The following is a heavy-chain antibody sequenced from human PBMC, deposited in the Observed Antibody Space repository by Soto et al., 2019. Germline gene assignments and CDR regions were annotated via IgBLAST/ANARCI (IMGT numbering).Heavy chain of an antibody. Sequence: PSETLSLTCAVYGGSFSGYYWSWIRQPPGKGLEWIGEINHSGSTNYNPSLKSRVTISVDTSKNQFSLKLSPVTAADTAVYYCARGPRRSLDVWGKGTTVTVSS. V-gene: IGHV4-34*01. J-gene: IGHJ6*04. CDR2: INHSGST. CDR1: GGSFSGYY. CDR3: ARGPRRSLDV.